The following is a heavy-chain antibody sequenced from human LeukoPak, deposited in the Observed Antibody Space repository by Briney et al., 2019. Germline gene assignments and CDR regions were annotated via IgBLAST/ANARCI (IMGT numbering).Heavy chain of an antibody. Sequence: GASVKVSCKAPGYIFTGYYMHWVRQAPGQGHEWMGWINPNSGDTNYAQKFQGRIIMTRDTSITTAYLELRRLTSDDTAMYYCASFASGRYSNYWGQGTLVTGPS. J-gene: IGHJ4*02. D-gene: IGHD6-19*01. CDR2: INPNSGDT. CDR1: GYIFTGYY. V-gene: IGHV1-2*02. CDR3: ASFASGRYSNY.